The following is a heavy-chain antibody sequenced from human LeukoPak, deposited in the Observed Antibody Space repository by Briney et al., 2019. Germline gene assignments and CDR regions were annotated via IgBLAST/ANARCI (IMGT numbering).Heavy chain of an antibody. CDR2: IYHSGST. CDR3: ARKCGGDCLDY. J-gene: IGHJ4*02. V-gene: IGHV4-4*02. Sequence: SETLSLTCAVSGGSISTGNWWRWVRQPPGKGLEWIGEIYHSGSTNYNPSLKSRVTISVDKSKNQFSLKLSSVTAADTAVYYCARKCGGDCLDYWGQGTLVTVSS. D-gene: IGHD2-21*02. CDR1: GGSISTGNW.